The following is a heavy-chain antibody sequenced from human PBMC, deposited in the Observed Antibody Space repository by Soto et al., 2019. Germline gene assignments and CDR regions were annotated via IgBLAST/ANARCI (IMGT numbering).Heavy chain of an antibody. CDR1: GASVSSGSHY. CDR2: IYFSGST. V-gene: IGHV4-61*01. Sequence: PSETLSLTCNVSGASVSSGSHYWSWIRQPPGKGLEWIGHIYFSGSTKYNPSLKSRVTISVDMSKNQFSLRVISVTAADTAVYYCARDRVTPASTSEFWGQGTLVTVSS. J-gene: IGHJ4*02. CDR3: ARDRVTPASTSEF. D-gene: IGHD2-2*01.